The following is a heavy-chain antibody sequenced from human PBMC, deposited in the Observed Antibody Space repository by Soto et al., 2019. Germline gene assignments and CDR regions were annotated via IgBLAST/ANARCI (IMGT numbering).Heavy chain of an antibody. CDR1: GGSISNYY. J-gene: IGHJ4*02. D-gene: IGHD3-16*01. CDR3: ARLGRGASSGFDY. V-gene: IGHV4-59*01. CDR2: IYYSGTT. Sequence: LSLTCTVSGGSISNYYWSWIRQPPGKGLEWIGYIYYSGTTNYNPSLKSRVTISVDTSKNQFSLKLRSVTAADTAVYYCARLGRGASSGFDYWGQGTLVTVSS.